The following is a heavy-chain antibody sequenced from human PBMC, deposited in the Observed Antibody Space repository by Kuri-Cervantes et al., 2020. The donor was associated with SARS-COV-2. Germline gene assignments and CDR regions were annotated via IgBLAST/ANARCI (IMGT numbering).Heavy chain of an antibody. CDR3: ARGTGSYYDFWSGSNFDY. CDR1: GGSISSYY. Sequence: ESLKISCTVSGGSISSYYWSWIRQPAGKGLEWIGRIYTSGSTNYNPSLKSRVTISVDTSKNQFSLKLSSVTAADTAVYYCARGTGSYYDFWSGSNFDYWGQGTLVTVSS. V-gene: IGHV4-4*07. J-gene: IGHJ4*02. D-gene: IGHD3-3*01. CDR2: IYTSGST.